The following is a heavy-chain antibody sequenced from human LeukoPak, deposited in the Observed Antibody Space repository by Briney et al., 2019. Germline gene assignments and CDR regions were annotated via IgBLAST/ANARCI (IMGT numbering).Heavy chain of an antibody. V-gene: IGHV3-66*01. D-gene: IGHD6-19*01. J-gene: IGHJ1*01. Sequence: GGSLRLSCAASGFTVSSKYMSWVRQAPGKGLEWVAVLYNIGNTYYADFVQGRFTISRDNSRNTLHLLMNSLRAEETALYYCAXGXSHGWPXXXWGQGXLXTV. CDR1: GFTVSSKY. CDR2: LYNIGNT. CDR3: AXGXSHGWPXXX.